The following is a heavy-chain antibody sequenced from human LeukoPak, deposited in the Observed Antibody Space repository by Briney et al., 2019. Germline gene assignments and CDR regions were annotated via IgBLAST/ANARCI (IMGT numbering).Heavy chain of an antibody. CDR3: AKDLFRWYFDY. CDR2: ISSNGGST. D-gene: IGHD4-23*01. J-gene: IGHJ4*02. CDR1: GFTSSSYA. Sequence: GGSLRLSCAASGFTSSSYAMYWVRQAPGKRLEYVSVISSNGGSTYYANSVKGRFTISRDNSKNTMYLHMGSLRAEDTAVYYCAKDLFRWYFDYWGQGTLVTVSS. V-gene: IGHV3-64*01.